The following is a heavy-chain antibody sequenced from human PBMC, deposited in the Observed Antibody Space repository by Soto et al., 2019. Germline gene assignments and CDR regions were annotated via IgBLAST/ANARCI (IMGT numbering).Heavy chain of an antibody. CDR2: INHSGST. D-gene: IGHD3-16*01. CDR1: GGSFSGYY. Sequence: QVQLQQWGAGLLKPSETLSLTCAVYGGSFSGYYWSWIRQPPGKGLEWIGEINHSGSTNYNPSLKSRVTISVDTSKNQFSLKLSSVTAADTAVYYCSRVTILRKVSYYYYMDVWGKGTTVTVSS. CDR3: SRVTILRKVSYYYYMDV. J-gene: IGHJ6*03. V-gene: IGHV4-34*01.